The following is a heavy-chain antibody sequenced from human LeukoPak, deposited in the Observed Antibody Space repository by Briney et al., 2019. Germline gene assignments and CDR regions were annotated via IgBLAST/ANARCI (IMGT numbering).Heavy chain of an antibody. CDR3: AIFSYFDY. Sequence: ASVKVSCKASGNTFIGYYIHWVRQAPGQGLEWMGWINPSSGGTNYAQKFQGRVTMTRDTSISTAYMELSRLRSDDTAVYYCAIFSYFDYWGQGTLVTVSS. CDR2: INPSSGGT. CDR1: GNTFIGYY. D-gene: IGHD2-21*01. V-gene: IGHV1-2*02. J-gene: IGHJ4*02.